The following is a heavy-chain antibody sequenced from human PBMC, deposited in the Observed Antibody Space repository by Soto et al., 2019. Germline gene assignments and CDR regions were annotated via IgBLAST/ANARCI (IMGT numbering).Heavy chain of an antibody. CDR2: INHSGST. Sequence: QVQLQQWGAGLLKPSETLSLTCAVYGGSFSGYYWSWIRQPPGKGLEWIGEINHSGSTNYNPSLKSQGTISVETSKKQLTLQLRSVTAAATAVYYCARKTGVRYYFEYWGQGMLVTVSS. V-gene: IGHV4-34*01. D-gene: IGHD3-10*01. J-gene: IGHJ4*02. CDR1: GGSFSGYY. CDR3: ARKTGVRYYFEY.